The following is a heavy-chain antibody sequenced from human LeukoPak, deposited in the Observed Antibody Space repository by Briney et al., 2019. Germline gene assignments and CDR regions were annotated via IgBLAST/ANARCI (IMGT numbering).Heavy chain of an antibody. V-gene: IGHV3-11*03. Sequence: GGSLRLSCAASGFSFSEYYMTWIRQAPGRGLEWVSNLSSSGRYTNYADSVRGRFTISRDNAKKSLYLQMNSLRAEDTAVYYCARHSEGPVNDAFDIWGQGTKVTVSS. J-gene: IGHJ3*02. CDR1: GFSFSEYY. CDR3: ARHSEGPVNDAFDI. D-gene: IGHD2-2*01. CDR2: LSSSGRYT.